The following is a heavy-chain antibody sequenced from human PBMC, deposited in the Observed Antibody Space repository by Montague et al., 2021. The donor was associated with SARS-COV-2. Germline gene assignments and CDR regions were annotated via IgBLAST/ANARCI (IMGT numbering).Heavy chain of an antibody. V-gene: IGHV3-30-3*01. CDR3: ASELLWFGELSNFDY. CDR1: EFTFSSYA. CDR2: ISYDGSNK. J-gene: IGHJ4*02. D-gene: IGHD3-10*01. Sequence: SLRLPCAASEFTFSSYAMHWVRQAPGKGLEWVAVISYDGSNKYYADSVKGRFTISRDNSKNTLYLQMNSLRAEDTAVYYCASELLWFGELSNFDYWGQGTLVTVSS.